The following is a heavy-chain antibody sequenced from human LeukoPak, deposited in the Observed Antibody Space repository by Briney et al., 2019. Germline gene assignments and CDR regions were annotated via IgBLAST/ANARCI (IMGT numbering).Heavy chain of an antibody. Sequence: SETLSLTCTVSGGSISSSSYYWGWIRQPPGKGLEWIGSIYYSGSTYYNPSLKSRVTISVDTSKNQFSLTLTSVTAADTAVYYCATTSGYRNYYYYYLDVWGKGTTVTVSS. D-gene: IGHD3-22*01. CDR1: GGSISSSSYY. CDR2: IYYSGST. J-gene: IGHJ6*03. CDR3: ATTSGYRNYYYYYLDV. V-gene: IGHV4-39*01.